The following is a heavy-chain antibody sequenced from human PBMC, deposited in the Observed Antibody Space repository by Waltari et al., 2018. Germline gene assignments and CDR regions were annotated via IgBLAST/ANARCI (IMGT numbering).Heavy chain of an antibody. D-gene: IGHD3-10*01. CDR1: GGSISSHY. V-gene: IGHV4-59*11. CDR2: IYYSGST. CDR3: ARDYGSGSRPRGAFDI. Sequence: QVQLQESGPGLVKPSETLSLTCTVSGGSISSHYWSWIRQHPGKGLEWIGYIYYSGSTNYNPSLKSRVTISVDTSKNQFSLKLSSVTAADTAVYYCARDYGSGSRPRGAFDIWGQGTMVTVSS. J-gene: IGHJ3*02.